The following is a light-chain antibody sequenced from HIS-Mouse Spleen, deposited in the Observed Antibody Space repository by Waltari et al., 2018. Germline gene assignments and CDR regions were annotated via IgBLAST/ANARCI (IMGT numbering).Light chain of an antibody. V-gene: IGLV3-10*01. CDR2: EDS. CDR1: ALQKKY. CDR3: YSTDSSGNHRV. Sequence: SYELTQQPSVSVSPGQTARITCSGDALQKKYAYWYQQKSGQAPVLVISEDSNRPSGIPERFSGSSSGTMATLTISGAQVEDEADYYCYSTDSSGNHRVFGGGTKLTVL. J-gene: IGLJ2*01.